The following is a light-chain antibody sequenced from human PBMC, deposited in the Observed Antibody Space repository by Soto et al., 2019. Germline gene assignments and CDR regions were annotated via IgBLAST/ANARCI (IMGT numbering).Light chain of an antibody. CDR3: QQYGNSPFT. V-gene: IGKV3-20*01. CDR1: HGISDNY. J-gene: IGKJ5*01. CDR2: AAS. Sequence: EIVLTQSPGTLSFSPGEGATLSCRASHGISDNYLAWYQQKPGQAPRLLIYAASTRATGIPDRFSGSGSGTDFTLTISRLEPEDFAVYYCQQYGNSPFTFGQGTRLEIK.